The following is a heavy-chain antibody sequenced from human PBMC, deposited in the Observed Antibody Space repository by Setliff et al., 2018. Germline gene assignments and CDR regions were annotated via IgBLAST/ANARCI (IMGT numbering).Heavy chain of an antibody. Sequence: SETLSLTCAVYGGSFSGYYWSWIRQPPGKGLEWIGEINHSGSTNYNPSLKSRVTISVDTSKNQFSLKLSSVTAADTAVYYCASARVLRYFDWLSPDAFDIWGQGTMGTVS. J-gene: IGHJ3*02. D-gene: IGHD3-9*01. CDR2: INHSGST. CDR3: ASARVLRYFDWLSPDAFDI. CDR1: GGSFSGYY. V-gene: IGHV4-34*01.